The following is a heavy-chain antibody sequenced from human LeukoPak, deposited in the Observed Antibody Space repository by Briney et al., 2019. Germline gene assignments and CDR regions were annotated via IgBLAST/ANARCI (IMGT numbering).Heavy chain of an antibody. CDR3: ARAGWGRGGFDP. Sequence: SETLSLTCAVYGGSFSGYYWSWIRQPPGKGLEWIGEINHSGSTNYNPSLKSRVTISVDTSKNQFPLKLSSVTAAVTAVYYCARAGWGRGGFDPWGQGTLVTVSS. V-gene: IGHV4-34*01. CDR1: GGSFSGYY. J-gene: IGHJ5*02. CDR2: INHSGST. D-gene: IGHD6-19*01.